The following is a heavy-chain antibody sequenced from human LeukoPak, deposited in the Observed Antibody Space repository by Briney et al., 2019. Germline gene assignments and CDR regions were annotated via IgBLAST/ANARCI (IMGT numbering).Heavy chain of an antibody. D-gene: IGHD1-26*01. J-gene: IGHJ6*03. CDR2: ISSSSSYV. V-gene: IGHV3-21*01. Sequence: GGSLRLSCAASGFTFSSYSMNWVRQAPGKGLEWVSSISSSSSYVYYADSVKGRFTISRDNAKNSLYLQMNSLRAEDTAVYYCAKGRGWEASYYYYYMDVWGKGTTVTISS. CDR1: GFTFSSYS. CDR3: AKGRGWEASYYYYYMDV.